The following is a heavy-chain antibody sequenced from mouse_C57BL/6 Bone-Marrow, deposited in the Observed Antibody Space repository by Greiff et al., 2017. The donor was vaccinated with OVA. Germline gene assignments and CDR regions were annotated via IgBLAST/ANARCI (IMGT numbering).Heavy chain of an antibody. CDR2: IHPNSGST. V-gene: IGHV1-64*01. J-gene: IGHJ3*01. Sequence: QVQLQQPGAELVKPGASVKLSCKASGYTFTSYGMHWVKQRPGQGLEWIGLIHPNSGSTNYNEKFKSRATLTVDKSCSTAYMQLSSLTSEDSAVYNCARFYYDYVGGFAYWGQGTLVTVSA. D-gene: IGHD2-4*01. CDR3: ARFYYDYVGGFAY. CDR1: GYTFTSYG.